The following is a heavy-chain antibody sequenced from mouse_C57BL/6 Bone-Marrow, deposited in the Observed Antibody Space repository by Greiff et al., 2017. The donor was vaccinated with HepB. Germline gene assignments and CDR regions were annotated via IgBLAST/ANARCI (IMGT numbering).Heavy chain of an antibody. D-gene: IGHD2-3*01. CDR3: TTDDGYSRDYFDY. J-gene: IGHJ2*01. CDR1: GFNIKDDY. CDR2: IDPENGDT. V-gene: IGHV14-4*01. Sequence: VQLKQSGAELVRPGASVKLSCTASGFNIKDDYMHWVKQRPEQGLEWIGWIDPENGDTEYASKFQGKATITADTSSNTAYLQLSSLTSEDTAVYYCTTDDGYSRDYFDYWGQGTTLTVSS.